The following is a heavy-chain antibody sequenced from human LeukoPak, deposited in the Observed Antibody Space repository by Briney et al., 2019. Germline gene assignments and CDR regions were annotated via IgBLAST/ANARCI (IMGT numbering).Heavy chain of an antibody. CDR1: GGSIINYY. D-gene: IGHD4-17*01. V-gene: IGHV4-59*01. CDR2: IFYSGST. Sequence: SETLSLTCTVSGGSIINYYWSWIRQPPGKGLEWIGYIFYSGSTNYNPSLSTRVIISIDTSRNQFSLELTSVTAADTAVYYCVRERSNGDYFDSWGQGTLVTV. J-gene: IGHJ4*02. CDR3: VRERSNGDYFDS.